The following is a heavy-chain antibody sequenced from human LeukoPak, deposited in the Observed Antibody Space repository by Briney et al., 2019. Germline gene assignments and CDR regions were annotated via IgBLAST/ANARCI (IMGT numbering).Heavy chain of an antibody. V-gene: IGHV3-23*01. CDR3: AKSQGYFDY. J-gene: IGHJ4*02. Sequence: PGGSLRLSCAASGFTFASYAMNWVRQAPGKGLEWVSVIVGNGASTYYTDSVKGRFTISRDNSKNMLYLQMDSLRAEDTAVYYCAKSQGYFDYWGQGTLVTVSS. CDR2: IVGNGAST. CDR1: GFTFASYA.